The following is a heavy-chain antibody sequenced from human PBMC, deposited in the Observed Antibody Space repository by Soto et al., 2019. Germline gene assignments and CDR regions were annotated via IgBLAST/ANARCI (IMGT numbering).Heavy chain of an antibody. Sequence: SETLSLTCAVYGGSFSGYYWSWIRQPPGKGLEWIGEINHSGSTNYNPSLKSRVTISVDTSKNQFSLKLSSVTAADTAVYSCARGVRLLDVWGQGTTVTVSS. D-gene: IGHD3-22*01. V-gene: IGHV4-34*01. CDR1: GGSFSGYY. CDR2: INHSGST. CDR3: ARGVRLLDV. J-gene: IGHJ6*02.